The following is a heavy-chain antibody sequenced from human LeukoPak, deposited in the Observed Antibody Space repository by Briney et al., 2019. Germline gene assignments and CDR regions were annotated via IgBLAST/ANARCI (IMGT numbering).Heavy chain of an antibody. CDR3: ARGDSLGAIMTDLDY. Sequence: GGSLRLSCAASGFTFSSDVMNWVRQAPGKGLEWVSYISSSSSIIKYADSVKGRFTISRDNSKNTLYLQMNSLRPEDTAVYYCARGDSLGAIMTDLDYWGQGTLVTVSS. CDR1: GFTFSSDV. D-gene: IGHD3-10*01. J-gene: IGHJ4*02. CDR2: ISSSSSII. V-gene: IGHV3-48*01.